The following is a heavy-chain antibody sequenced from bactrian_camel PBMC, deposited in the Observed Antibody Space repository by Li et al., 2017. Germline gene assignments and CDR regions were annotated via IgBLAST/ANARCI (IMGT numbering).Heavy chain of an antibody. J-gene: IGHJ4*01. V-gene: IGHV3S53*01. CDR3: AAESPSLAGWKPTSLLNQFAYNY. Sequence: QLVESGGGSVQAGRSLRLSCVLSGQPSSITCMGWFRQGPGKEREGVAFISGAGNILYADSVKGRFTISKDSAKNNMWLQMNSLKPDDTAMYYCAAESPSLAGWKPTSLLNQFAYNYWGQGTQVTVS. D-gene: IGHD5*01. CDR1: GQPSSITC. CDR2: ISGAGNI.